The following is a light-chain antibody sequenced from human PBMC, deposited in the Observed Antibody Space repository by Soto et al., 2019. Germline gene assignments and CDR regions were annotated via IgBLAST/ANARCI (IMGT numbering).Light chain of an antibody. J-gene: IGKJ1*01. CDR1: VSVNRW. CDR2: QAS. CDR3: QQYNANSQA. V-gene: IGKV1-5*03. Sequence: DIRMTQSPSTLSASIGDRVTITCRASVSVNRWLAWYQQKPGKTPKLLIYQASTLESGVPSRFSGGGSGAEFTLTISSLQPDDFATYYCQQYNANSQAFGQGTKVDI.